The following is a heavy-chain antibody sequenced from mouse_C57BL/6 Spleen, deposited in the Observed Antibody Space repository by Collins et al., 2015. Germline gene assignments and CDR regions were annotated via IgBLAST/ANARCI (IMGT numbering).Heavy chain of an antibody. Sequence: QVQLQQSGAELVRPGASVTLSCKASGYTFTDYEIHWVKQTPVHGLEWIGAIDPETGGTAYNQKFKGKAILTADKSSGTAYMELRSLTSEDSAVYHCTRSEVFYYGRSPYYFDYWGLGTTLTVSS. CDR1: GYTFTDYE. J-gene: IGHJ2*01. V-gene: IGHV1-15*01. CDR2: IDPETGGT. CDR3: TRSEVFYYGRSPYYFDY. D-gene: IGHD1-1*01.